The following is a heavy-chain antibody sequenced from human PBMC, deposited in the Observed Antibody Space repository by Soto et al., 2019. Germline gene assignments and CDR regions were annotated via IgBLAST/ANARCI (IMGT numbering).Heavy chain of an antibody. Sequence: GGSLRLSCAASGFTFSSYAMSWVRQAPGKGLEWVSAISGSGGSTYYADSVKGRFTISRDNSKNTLYLQMNSLRAEDTAVYYCAKVFDYDFWSGSRYSFDYWGQGTLVTVSS. D-gene: IGHD3-3*01. J-gene: IGHJ4*02. V-gene: IGHV3-23*01. CDR1: GFTFSSYA. CDR3: AKVFDYDFWSGSRYSFDY. CDR2: ISGSGGST.